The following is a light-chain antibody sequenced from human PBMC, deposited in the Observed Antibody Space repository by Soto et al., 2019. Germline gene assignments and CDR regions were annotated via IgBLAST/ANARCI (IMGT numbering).Light chain of an antibody. Sequence: QSALTQPAYVSGSPGESITISCTGTSSDVGDYNYVSWYQQHPGKAPKLMIYDVSNRPSGVSNRFSGPKSGNTASLTISGLQAEDEADYYCSSYTSSSSYVFGTGTKVTVL. J-gene: IGLJ1*01. CDR3: SSYTSSSSYV. V-gene: IGLV2-14*01. CDR1: SSDVGDYNY. CDR2: DVS.